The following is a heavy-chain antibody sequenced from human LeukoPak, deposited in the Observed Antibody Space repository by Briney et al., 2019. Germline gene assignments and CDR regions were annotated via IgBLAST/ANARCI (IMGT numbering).Heavy chain of an antibody. CDR3: ARDLGYKAMVTGYFDY. Sequence: GASVKVSCKASGYTFTSYYMHWVRQAPGQGLEWMGIINPSGGSTSYAQKFQGRVTMTRDMSTSTVYMELSSLRSEDTAVYYCARDLGYKAMVTGYFDYWGQGTLVTVSS. J-gene: IGHJ4*02. CDR2: INPSGGST. V-gene: IGHV1-46*01. CDR1: GYTFTSYY. D-gene: IGHD5-18*01.